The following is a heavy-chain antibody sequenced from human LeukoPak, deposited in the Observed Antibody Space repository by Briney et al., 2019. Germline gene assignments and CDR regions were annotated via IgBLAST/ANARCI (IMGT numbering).Heavy chain of an antibody. J-gene: IGHJ4*02. D-gene: IGHD2-2*02. Sequence: PGGSLRLSCAASGFTVSSNYMSWVRQAPGKGLEWVSFIYSAGNTYYADSVKGRFTISRDNSKNTLYLQMNFLRADDTAVYFCARAPTSSYKGNYDYWGQGTLVTVSS. CDR1: GFTVSSNY. CDR2: IYSAGNT. CDR3: ARAPTSSYKGNYDY. V-gene: IGHV3-53*05.